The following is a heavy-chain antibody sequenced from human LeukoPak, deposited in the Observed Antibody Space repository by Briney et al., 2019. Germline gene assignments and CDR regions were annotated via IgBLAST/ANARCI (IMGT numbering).Heavy chain of an antibody. D-gene: IGHD5-12*01. Sequence: ASVKVSCKASGYTFTSYDINWVRQATGQGLEWMGWMNPNSGNTGYAQKSQGRVTMTRNTSISTAYMELSSLSSEDTAVYYCARGAGRLRFYGYWGQGTLVTVSS. CDR2: MNPNSGNT. CDR1: GYTFTSYD. CDR3: ARGAGRLRFYGY. J-gene: IGHJ4*02. V-gene: IGHV1-8*01.